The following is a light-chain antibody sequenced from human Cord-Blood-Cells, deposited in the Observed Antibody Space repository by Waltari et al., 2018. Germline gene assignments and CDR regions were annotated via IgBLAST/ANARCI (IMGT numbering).Light chain of an antibody. CDR1: QSISSW. Sequence: DIQMTQSPSTLSASVGDRVPITCRASQSISSWFAWYQQKPGKAPKLLIYKASSLESGVPSRFSGSGSGTEFTLTISSLQPDDFATYYCQQYNSYSMYTFGQGTKLEIK. CDR2: KAS. J-gene: IGKJ2*01. CDR3: QQYNSYSMYT. V-gene: IGKV1-5*03.